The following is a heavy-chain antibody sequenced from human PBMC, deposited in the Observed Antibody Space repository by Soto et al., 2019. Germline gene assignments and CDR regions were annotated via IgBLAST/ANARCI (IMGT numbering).Heavy chain of an antibody. D-gene: IGHD5-12*01. CDR3: AKDHGSDGYNEFDY. Sequence: VQLLESGGGLVQPGGSLRLSCAASGFTFSSYGMHWVRQAPGKGLEWVAVISYDGSNKYYADSVKGRFTISRDNSKNTLYLQMNSLRAEDTAVYYCAKDHGSDGYNEFDYWGQGTLVTVSS. CDR1: GFTFSSYG. V-gene: IGHV3-30*18. J-gene: IGHJ4*02. CDR2: ISYDGSNK.